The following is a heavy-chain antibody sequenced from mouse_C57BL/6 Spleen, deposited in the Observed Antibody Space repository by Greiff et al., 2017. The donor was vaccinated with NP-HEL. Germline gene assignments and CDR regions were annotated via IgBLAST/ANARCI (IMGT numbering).Heavy chain of an antibody. CDR1: GYAFSSSW. CDR3: AREGDYDPYYYAMDY. D-gene: IGHD2-4*01. Sequence: QVQLQQSGPELVKPGASVKISCKASGYAFSSSWMNWVKQRPGKGLEWIGRIYPGDGDTNYNGKFKGKATLTADKSSSTAYMQLSSLTSEDSAVYFCAREGDYDPYYYAMDYWGQGTSVTVSS. CDR2: IYPGDGDT. V-gene: IGHV1-82*01. J-gene: IGHJ4*01.